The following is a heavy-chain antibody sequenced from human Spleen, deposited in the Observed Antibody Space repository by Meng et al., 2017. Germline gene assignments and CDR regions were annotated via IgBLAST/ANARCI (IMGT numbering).Heavy chain of an antibody. Sequence: GGSLRLSCVASGFTFRDYWMHWVRQAPGEGLVWVSHIRTDGTIAEYADSVKGRFTISRDNAKNTLYLQMNSLRGEDTAVYYCVRDTTVTLFDYWGQGTPVTVSS. CDR2: IRTDGTIA. CDR3: VRDTTVTLFDY. D-gene: IGHD4-17*01. V-gene: IGHV3-74*03. J-gene: IGHJ4*02. CDR1: GFTFRDYW.